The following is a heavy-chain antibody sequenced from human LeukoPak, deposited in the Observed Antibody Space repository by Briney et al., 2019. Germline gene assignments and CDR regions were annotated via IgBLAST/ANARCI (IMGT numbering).Heavy chain of an antibody. CDR2: MNPNSGNT. V-gene: IGHV1-8*01. CDR1: GYTFTSYD. Sequence: GASVKVSCKASGYTFTSYDINWVRQATGQGLEWTGWMNPNSGNTGYAQKFQGRVTMTRNTSISAAYMELSSLRSEDTAVYYCARGARGYCTNGVCYDYYFDYWGQGTLVTVSS. CDR3: ARGARGYCTNGVCYDYYFDY. J-gene: IGHJ4*02. D-gene: IGHD2-8*01.